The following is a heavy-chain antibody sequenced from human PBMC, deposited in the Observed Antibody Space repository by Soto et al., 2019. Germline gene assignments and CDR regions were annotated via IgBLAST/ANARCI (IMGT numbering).Heavy chain of an antibody. CDR3: ARSQGSSTSLEIYYYYYYGMDV. J-gene: IGHJ6*02. CDR1: GGTFGSYA. CDR2: TIPIPGTA. V-gene: IGHV1-69*01. D-gene: IGHD2-2*01. Sequence: QVQLVQSGAEVKKPGSSVKVSCKASGGTFGSYAISWVRQAPGQGLEWMGGTIPIPGTANYAQKFQGRVTIAADESTSTAYMELSSLRSEDTAAYYCARSQGSSTSLEIYYYYYYGMDVWGQGTTVTVSS.